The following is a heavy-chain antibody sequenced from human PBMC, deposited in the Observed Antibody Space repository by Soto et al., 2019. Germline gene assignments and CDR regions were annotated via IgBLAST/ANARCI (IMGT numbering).Heavy chain of an antibody. J-gene: IGHJ5*02. D-gene: IGHD3-22*01. Sequence: PGGSLRLSCAASGFTYSTYTMHWVRQAPGKGLEWVAVISYDGNNKFYADSVKGRFTISRDSTKQTLYLQMNSLRPDDTAMYYCARGADYDSSGIRLNWFDPWGQGT. V-gene: IGHV3-30-3*01. CDR3: ARGADYDSSGIRLNWFDP. CDR1: GFTYSTYT. CDR2: ISYDGNNK.